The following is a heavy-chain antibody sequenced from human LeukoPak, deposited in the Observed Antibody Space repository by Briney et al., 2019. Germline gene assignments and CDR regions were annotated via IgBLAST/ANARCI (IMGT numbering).Heavy chain of an antibody. CDR3: AKGDPRFLTPPGG. V-gene: IGHV3-30*02. CDR1: KFTFNTYG. J-gene: IGHJ1*01. Sequence: GGVLRLSCAASKFTFNTYGMHWVGQAPGKGLEGVSFIRYDGSDKYYADSVRGRFAISRDNSKNTLYLQMNSLRAEDTAVYYCAKGDPRFLTPPGGWGQATLVTVYS. D-gene: IGHD3-3*01. CDR2: IRYDGSDK.